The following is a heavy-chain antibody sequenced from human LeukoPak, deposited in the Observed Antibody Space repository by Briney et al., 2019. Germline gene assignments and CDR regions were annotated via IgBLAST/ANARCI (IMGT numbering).Heavy chain of an antibody. D-gene: IGHD1-26*01. CDR2: IIRIFCIA. CDR3: ARTLVGGDYYYYGMDV. Sequence: GASVKLSFTASVCTVSSYAIGWVRQSPGQGLEWMGRIIRIFCIANYAQKFQGRVTITADKSTSTAYMELSSPRSGDTAVYCCARTLVGGDYYYYGMDVWGQGTMVSVSS. J-gene: IGHJ6*01. CDR1: VCTVSSYA. V-gene: IGHV1-69*04.